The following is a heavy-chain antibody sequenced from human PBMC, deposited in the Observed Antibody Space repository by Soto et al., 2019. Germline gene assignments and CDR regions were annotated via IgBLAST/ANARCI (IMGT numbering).Heavy chain of an antibody. J-gene: IGHJ6*02. D-gene: IGHD2-2*01. Sequence: PGGSLRLSCAASGFTFSSYAMSWVRQAPGKGLEWVSAISGSGGSTYYADSVKGRFTISRDNSKNTLYLQMNSLRAEDTAVYYCAKARGGAVVPAALLSYYYYGMDVWGQGTTVTVSS. V-gene: IGHV3-23*01. CDR3: AKARGGAVVPAALLSYYYYGMDV. CDR1: GFTFSSYA. CDR2: ISGSGGST.